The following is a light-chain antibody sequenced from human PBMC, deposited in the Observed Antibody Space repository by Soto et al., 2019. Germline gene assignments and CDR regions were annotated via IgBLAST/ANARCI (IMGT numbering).Light chain of an antibody. CDR1: QSMSIY. J-gene: IGKJ1*01. CDR2: GAS. Sequence: DIQMTQSPSSLSASVGDRVTITCRASQSMSIYLNWYQQTPGKAPKLLIYGASTLQSGVPSRLSGSGSGTDFTLTISSQQPKHLATYYCQRTSRPPWTCGEATRVEIK. CDR3: QRTSRPPWT. V-gene: IGKV1-39*01.